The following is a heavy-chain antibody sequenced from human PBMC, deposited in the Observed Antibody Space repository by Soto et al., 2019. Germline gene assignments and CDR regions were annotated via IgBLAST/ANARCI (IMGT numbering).Heavy chain of an antibody. D-gene: IGHD3-22*01. J-gene: IGHJ3*02. CDR1: GYSFTSYW. CDR2: IYPGDSDT. V-gene: IGHV5-51*01. CDR3: ARRRFYDSSGYYAFDI. Sequence: GESLKISCKGSGYSFTSYWIGWVRQMPGKGLEWMGIIYPGDSDTRYSPSFQGQVTISADKSISTTYLQWSSLKASDTAMYYCARRRFYDSSGYYAFDIWGQGTMVTVSS.